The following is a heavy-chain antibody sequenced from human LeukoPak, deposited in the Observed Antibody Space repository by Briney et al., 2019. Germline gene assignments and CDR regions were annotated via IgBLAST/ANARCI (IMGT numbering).Heavy chain of an antibody. D-gene: IGHD6-19*01. CDR1: GGSISSYY. CDR3: ARFNRNSSGWIDY. J-gene: IGHJ4*02. Sequence: PSETLSLTCTVSGGSISSYYWTWIRQPPGKGLEWIGYMFYSGSSNYNPSLRSRVTISVDTSKNQISLKLSSVTAADTAVYYCARFNRNSSGWIDYWGQGTLVTVS. CDR2: MFYSGSS. V-gene: IGHV4-59*01.